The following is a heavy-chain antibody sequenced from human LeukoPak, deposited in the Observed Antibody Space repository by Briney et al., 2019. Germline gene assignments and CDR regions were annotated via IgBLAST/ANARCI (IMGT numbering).Heavy chain of an antibody. CDR3: ARDRGDWQHLVLDY. V-gene: IGHV1-69*13. D-gene: IGHD6-13*01. J-gene: IGHJ4*02. Sequence: SVKVSCKASGGTFSSYAISWVRQAPGQGLEWMGGIIPIFGTANYAQKFPGRVTITADESTSIAYMELSSLRSEDTAVYYCARDRGDWQHLVLDYWGQGTLVTVSS. CDR2: IIPIFGTA. CDR1: GGTFSSYA.